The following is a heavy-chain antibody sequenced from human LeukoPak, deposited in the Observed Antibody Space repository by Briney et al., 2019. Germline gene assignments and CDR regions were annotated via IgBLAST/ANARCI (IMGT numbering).Heavy chain of an antibody. Sequence: SETLSLTCTVSGGSISSSSYYWGWIRQPPGKGLEWIGSIYYSGSTYYNPSLKSRVTISVDTSKNQFSLKLSSVTAADTAVYYCASERPGYNYGDIWGQGTMVTVSS. J-gene: IGHJ3*02. D-gene: IGHD5-24*01. V-gene: IGHV4-39*07. CDR2: IYYSGST. CDR1: GGSISSSSYY. CDR3: ASERPGYNYGDI.